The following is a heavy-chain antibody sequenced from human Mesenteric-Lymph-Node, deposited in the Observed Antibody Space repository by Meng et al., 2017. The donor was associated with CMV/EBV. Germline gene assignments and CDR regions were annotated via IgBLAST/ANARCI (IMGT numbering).Heavy chain of an antibody. CDR1: GFTFSSYW. CDR2: INSDGSST. CDR3: ARGGLYYDFWSGFTGLDY. D-gene: IGHD3-3*01. Sequence: GGSLRLSCAASGFTFSSYWMHWVRQAPGKGLVWVSRINSDGSSTSYADSVKGRFTISRDNAKNTLYLQMNSLRAEDTAVYYCARGGLYYDFWSGFTGLDYWGQGTLVTVSS. J-gene: IGHJ4*02. V-gene: IGHV3-74*01.